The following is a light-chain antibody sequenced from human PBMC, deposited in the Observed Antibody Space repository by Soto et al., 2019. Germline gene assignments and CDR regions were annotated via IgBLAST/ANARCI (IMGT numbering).Light chain of an antibody. CDR3: QHQDDFPWT. CDR1: QTISNW. V-gene: IGKV1-5*03. CDR2: QAS. J-gene: IGKJ1*01. Sequence: DIQMTQSPSTLSASVGDRVTVTCRASQTISNWLAWYQQKPGKAPKLLIYQASSLESGVPSRFSGSASGTEFTLTISSLQPDDFATYYCQHQDDFPWTFGQGNTVEI.